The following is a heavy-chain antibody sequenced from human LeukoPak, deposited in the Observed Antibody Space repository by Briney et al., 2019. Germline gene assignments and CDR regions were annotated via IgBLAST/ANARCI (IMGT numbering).Heavy chain of an antibody. CDR2: INPSGGST. Sequence: GASVKVSCKASGYTFTSYYMHWVRQAPGQGLEWMGIINPSGGSTSYAQKFQGRVTMTRDMSTSTDYMELSSLRSEDTAVYYCAKTYYDILTGYYMGSVMDYWGQGTLVTVSS. CDR1: GYTFTSYY. J-gene: IGHJ4*02. V-gene: IGHV1-46*01. CDR3: AKTYYDILTGYYMGSVMDY. D-gene: IGHD3-9*01.